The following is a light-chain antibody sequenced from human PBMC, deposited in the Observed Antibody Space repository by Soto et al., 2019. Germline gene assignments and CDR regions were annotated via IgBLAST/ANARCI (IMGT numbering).Light chain of an antibody. V-gene: IGLV2-14*01. CDR3: SSYTSINTHV. CDR2: DVS. Sequence: QSALTQPASVSGSPGQSINISCTGTSSDIGCYKYVSWYQQNPDKAPKLMIYDVSYRPSGVSDRFSGSKSGNTASLTISGLQAEDEADYYCSSYTSINTHVFGTGTKVTVL. J-gene: IGLJ1*01. CDR1: SSDIGCYKY.